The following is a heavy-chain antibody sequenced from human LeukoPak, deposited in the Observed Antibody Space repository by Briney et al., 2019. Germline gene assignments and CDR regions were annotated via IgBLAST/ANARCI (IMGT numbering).Heavy chain of an antibody. CDR2: INHSGST. CDR3: ARCWRRRGRSYYFDY. V-gene: IGHV4-34*01. Sequence: SETLSLTCAVYGGSFSGYYWSWIRQPPGKGLEWIGEINHSGSTNYNPSLKSRVTISVDTSKNQFSLKLSSVTAADTAVYYCARCWRRRGRSYYFDYWGQGTLVTVSS. J-gene: IGHJ4*02. D-gene: IGHD1-26*01. CDR1: GGSFSGYY.